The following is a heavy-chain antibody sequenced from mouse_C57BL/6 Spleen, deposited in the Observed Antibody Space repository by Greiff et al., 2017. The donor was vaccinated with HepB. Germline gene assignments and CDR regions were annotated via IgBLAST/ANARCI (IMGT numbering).Heavy chain of an antibody. CDR2: IHPSDSDT. D-gene: IGHD1-1*01. J-gene: IGHJ3*01. CDR1: GYTFTSYW. CDR3: AIEYYYGRSEAY. Sequence: VKLQQPGAELVKPGASVKVSCKASGYTFTSYWMHWVKQRPGQGLEWIGRIHPSDSDTNYNQKFKGKATLTVDKSSSTAYMQLSSLTSEDSAVYYCAIEYYYGRSEAYWGQGTLVTVSA. V-gene: IGHV1-74*01.